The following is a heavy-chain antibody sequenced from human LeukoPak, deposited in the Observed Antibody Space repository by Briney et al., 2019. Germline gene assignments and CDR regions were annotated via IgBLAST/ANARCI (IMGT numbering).Heavy chain of an antibody. CDR2: IKQDGSEK. CDR3: ARAPRFGSGWYFDY. J-gene: IGHJ4*02. V-gene: IGHV3-7*01. D-gene: IGHD3-22*01. CDR1: GFTFSKAW. Sequence: PGGSLRLSCAVSGFTFSKAWMSWVRQAPGKGLEWVANIKQDGSEKYYVDSVKGRFTISRDNAKNSLYLQMNSLRAEDTAVYYCARAPRFGSGWYFDYWGQGTLVTVSS.